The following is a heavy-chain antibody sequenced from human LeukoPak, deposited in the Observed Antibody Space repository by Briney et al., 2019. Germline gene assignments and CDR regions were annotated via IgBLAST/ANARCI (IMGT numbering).Heavy chain of an antibody. CDR3: ARAGYYRFDY. Sequence: GGSLRLSCAASGFTFSSSWMHWVRQAPGKGLEWVSRINSDGSPTNYADSVKGRFTISTDNAKNALYLQMNSLIAEDTAVYYCARAGYYRFDYWGQGSLVTVSS. V-gene: IGHV3-74*01. J-gene: IGHJ4*02. CDR1: GFTFSSSW. CDR2: INSDGSPT. D-gene: IGHD4-17*01.